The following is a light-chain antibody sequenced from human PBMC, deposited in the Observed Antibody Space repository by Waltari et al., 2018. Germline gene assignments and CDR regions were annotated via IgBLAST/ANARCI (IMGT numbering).Light chain of an antibody. J-gene: IGLJ3*02. CDR1: SFNIGGNY. CDR2: RND. Sequence: QTVLTQPPSVSGTPGQRVTISCSGSSFNIGGNYVYWFQQLPGTAPKLLIDRNDERTSGVPDRISGSKSGTAASLAISGLRSEDEAHYYCAAWDDSLSASLFGGGTKLTVL. V-gene: IGLV1-47*01. CDR3: AAWDDSLSASL.